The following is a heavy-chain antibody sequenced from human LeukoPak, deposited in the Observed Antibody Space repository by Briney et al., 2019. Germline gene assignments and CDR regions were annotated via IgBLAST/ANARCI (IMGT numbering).Heavy chain of an antibody. V-gene: IGHV4-59*01. CDR2: IYYSGST. Sequence: SETLSLTCTVSGASISNYYWSWIRQPPGKGLEWIGYIYYSGSTNYNPSLKGRVTISVDTSKNQFSLKLSSVTAADTAVYYCARGLPDGYNYLYFDYWGQGTLVTVSS. CDR3: ARGLPDGYNYLYFDY. D-gene: IGHD5-24*01. CDR1: GASISNYY. J-gene: IGHJ4*02.